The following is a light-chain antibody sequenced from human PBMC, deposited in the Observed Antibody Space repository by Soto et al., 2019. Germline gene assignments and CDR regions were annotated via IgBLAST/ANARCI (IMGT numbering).Light chain of an antibody. Sequence: DIVMTQSPDSLALSLGERATINCKSSQSVLFSSNNKNYLAWYQQKPGQPPKLLISWASSRESGVPVRFSGSGSGTDFTLTVNSLQAEDVAVYYCQQYYSTPYTFGQGTKLEIK. CDR3: QQYYSTPYT. CDR1: QSVLFSSNNKNY. J-gene: IGKJ2*01. CDR2: WAS. V-gene: IGKV4-1*01.